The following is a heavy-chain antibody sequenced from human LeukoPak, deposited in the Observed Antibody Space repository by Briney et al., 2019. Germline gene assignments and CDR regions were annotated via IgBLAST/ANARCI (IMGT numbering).Heavy chain of an antibody. J-gene: IGHJ4*02. Sequence: PGESLKISCKGSGYNFTNYWIGWVRQMPGKGLEWMGVIWPGDSDTRYSPSFQGQVTISVDKSISSAHLQWTSLKASDTAMYYCAKWYCSSTSCPLDSWGQGTLVTVSS. D-gene: IGHD2-2*01. CDR1: GYNFTNYW. CDR3: AKWYCSSTSCPLDS. V-gene: IGHV5-51*01. CDR2: IWPGDSDT.